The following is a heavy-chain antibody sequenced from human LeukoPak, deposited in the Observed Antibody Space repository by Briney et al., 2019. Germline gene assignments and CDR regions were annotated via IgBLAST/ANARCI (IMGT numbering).Heavy chain of an antibody. Sequence: SETLSLTCAVYGGSFSGYYWSWIRQPPGKGLEWIGEINHSGSTNYNPSLKSRVTISVDTSKNQFSLKLSSATAADTAVYYCARVVRGYSYGSWYFDYWGQGTLVTVSS. D-gene: IGHD5-18*01. CDR1: GGSFSGYY. J-gene: IGHJ4*02. CDR2: INHSGST. V-gene: IGHV4-34*01. CDR3: ARVVRGYSYGSWYFDY.